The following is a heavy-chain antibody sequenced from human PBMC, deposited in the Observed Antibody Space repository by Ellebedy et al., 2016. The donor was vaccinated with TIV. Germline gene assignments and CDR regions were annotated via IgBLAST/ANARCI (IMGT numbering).Heavy chain of an antibody. J-gene: IGHJ4*02. CDR3: ARHDSYDILTGYSLDY. V-gene: IGHV4-59*08. Sequence: SETLSLXXTVSGGSTSSYYWSWIRQPPGKGLEWIGYINYSGSTNYNPSLKSRVTISVDTSKNQFSLKLRSVTAADTAVYYCARHDSYDILTGYSLDYWGQGTLVTVSS. D-gene: IGHD3-9*01. CDR2: INYSGST. CDR1: GGSTSSYY.